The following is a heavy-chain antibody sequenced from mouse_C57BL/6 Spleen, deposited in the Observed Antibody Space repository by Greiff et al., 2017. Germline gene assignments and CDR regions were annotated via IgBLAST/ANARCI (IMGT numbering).Heavy chain of an antibody. D-gene: IGHD2-5*01. V-gene: IGHV5-17*01. J-gene: IGHJ4*01. CDR2: ISSGSSTI. CDR3: ARQDSTNYYAMDY. CDR1: GFTFSDYG. Sequence: EVQRVESGGGLVKPGGSLKLSCAASGFTFSDYGMHWVRQAPEKGLEWVAYISSGSSTINYAETVKGRFPISRDNAKNTLFLQMTSLKSEDTAMYYCARQDSTNYYAMDYWGQGTSVTVSS.